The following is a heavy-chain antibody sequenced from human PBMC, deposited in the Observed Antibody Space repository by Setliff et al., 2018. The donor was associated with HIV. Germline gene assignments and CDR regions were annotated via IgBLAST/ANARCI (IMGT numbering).Heavy chain of an antibody. J-gene: IGHJ5*02. D-gene: IGHD2-21*01. CDR1: DASISNYH. CDR3: ARLFIPNYFDP. V-gene: IGHV4-59*08. Sequence: SETLSLTCTVSDASISNYHWSWIRQPPGMGLEWIGYIYYSGSTNYNPSLKSRVTISIDTSTNQFSLKLSSVTAADTAVYYCARLFIPNYFDPWGQGTQVTVSS. CDR2: IYYSGST.